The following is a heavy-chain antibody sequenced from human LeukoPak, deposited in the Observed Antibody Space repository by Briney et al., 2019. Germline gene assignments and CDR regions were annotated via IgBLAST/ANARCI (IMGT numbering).Heavy chain of an antibody. CDR1: GGSISSSSYY. V-gene: IGHV4-39*07. J-gene: IGHJ5*02. Sequence: SETLSLTCTVSGGSISSSSYYWGWIRQPPGKGLEWIGSIYYSGSTYYNPSLKSRVTISVDTSKNQFSLKLSSVTAADTAVYYCARDLALDPWGQGTLVTVSS. CDR2: IYYSGST. CDR3: ARDLALDP.